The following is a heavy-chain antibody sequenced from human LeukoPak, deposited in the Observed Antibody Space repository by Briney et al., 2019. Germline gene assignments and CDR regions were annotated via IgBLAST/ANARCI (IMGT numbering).Heavy chain of an antibody. CDR3: AKDRGYGEHEPFES. V-gene: IGHV3-30*04. J-gene: IGHJ4*02. Sequence: PGGSLRLSCAASGFTFSSYAMHWVRQAPGKGLEWVAVASHDEVGKQFADSVKGRFTLSRDNSRDSVHLQMNRLRDEDTGVYYCAKDRGYGEHEPFESWGQGSLVAVSS. CDR2: ASHDEVGK. D-gene: IGHD4-17*01. CDR1: GFTFSSYA.